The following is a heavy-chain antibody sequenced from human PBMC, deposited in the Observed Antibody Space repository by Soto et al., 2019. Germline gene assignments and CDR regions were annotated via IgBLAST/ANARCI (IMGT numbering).Heavy chain of an antibody. D-gene: IGHD1-1*01. Sequence: EVQLVESGGGLVQPGRSLRLSCAASGFTFDDYAMHWVRQAPGKGLEWVSGISWNSGSIGYADSVKGRFTISRDNAKNSLYLQMNSLRAEDTALYYCAKTRGYNWNDLYAFDIWGQGTMVTVSS. J-gene: IGHJ3*02. CDR3: AKTRGYNWNDLYAFDI. CDR2: ISWNSGSI. V-gene: IGHV3-9*01. CDR1: GFTFDDYA.